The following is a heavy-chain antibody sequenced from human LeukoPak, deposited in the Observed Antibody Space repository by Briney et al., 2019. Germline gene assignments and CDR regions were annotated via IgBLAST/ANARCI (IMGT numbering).Heavy chain of an antibody. J-gene: IGHJ4*02. D-gene: IGHD6-19*01. CDR3: AKVGPYGRYSSGWYDYFDY. Sequence: PGGSLRLSCAASGFTFSSYAMSWVRQAPGKGLEWVSGVIPSGGTTYYADSVKGRFTISRDNSKNTMYLQMNSLRAEDTAVYYCAKVGPYGRYSSGWYDYFDYWGQGTLVTVSS. V-gene: IGHV3-23*01. CDR2: VIPSGGTT. CDR1: GFTFSSYA.